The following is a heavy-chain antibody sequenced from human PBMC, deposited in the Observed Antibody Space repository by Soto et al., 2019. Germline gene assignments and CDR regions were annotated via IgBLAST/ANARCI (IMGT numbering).Heavy chain of an antibody. J-gene: IGHJ2*01. CDR2: FSYSVSV. D-gene: IGHD1-20*01. Sequence: SETLFLTCSVYGGSSRAYHWSWIRQSPGEGLEWIGEFSYSVSVNYNPSLKRRVAVSLDTSTDHFSLTMTSVTAAETGVYFCAGGPRYWSFALWARGTLVTVSS. CDR1: GGSSRAYH. V-gene: IGHV4-34*01. CDR3: AGGPRYWSFAL.